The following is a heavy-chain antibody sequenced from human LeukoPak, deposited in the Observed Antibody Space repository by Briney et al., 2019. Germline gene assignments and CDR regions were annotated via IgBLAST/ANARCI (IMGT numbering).Heavy chain of an antibody. J-gene: IGHJ3*02. CDR3: ARDRGGSAFDI. CDR1: GFTFRSYW. V-gene: IGHV3-74*01. D-gene: IGHD3-10*01. CDR2: INSDGSST. Sequence: GGSLRLSCAPSGFTFRSYWMHWVRQAPGKGLVWVSRINSDGSSTSYANSVKGRFTISRDNAKNTLYLQMNSLRAEDTAVYHCARDRGGSAFDILGQGTMVTVSS.